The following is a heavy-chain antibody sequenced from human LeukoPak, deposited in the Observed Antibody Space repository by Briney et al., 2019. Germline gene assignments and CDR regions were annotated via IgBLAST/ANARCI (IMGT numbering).Heavy chain of an antibody. J-gene: IGHJ4*01. CDR1: GYTFTSYG. CDR3: ARVLSRYDSSGYYLWDY. Sequence: ASVKVSCKASGYTFTSYGISSVRQAPGQGLAWMGWISAYNGNTNYAQELQGRVTMTTDTATSTAYRELRSLRSDDEVLYHCARVLSRYDSSGYYLWDYWGTKPWSPSPQ. D-gene: IGHD3-22*01. V-gene: IGHV1-18*01. CDR2: ISAYNGNT.